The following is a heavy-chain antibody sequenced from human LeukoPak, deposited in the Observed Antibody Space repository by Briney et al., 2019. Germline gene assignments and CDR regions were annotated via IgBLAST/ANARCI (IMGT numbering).Heavy chain of an antibody. Sequence: SETLSLTCTVSGGSISSNSYYWGWIRQTPGRGLEWIGSIYYSGNTYYNPSLKSRVTISVDTSKNQFSLKLSSVTAADTAIYYCVTFPGYSYGYGNWGQGTLVTVSS. CDR1: GGSISSNSYY. CDR3: VTFPGYSYGYGN. D-gene: IGHD5-18*01. V-gene: IGHV4-39*07. J-gene: IGHJ4*02. CDR2: IYYSGNT.